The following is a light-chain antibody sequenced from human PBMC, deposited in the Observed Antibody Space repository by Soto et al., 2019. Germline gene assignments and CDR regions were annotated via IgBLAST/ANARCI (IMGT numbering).Light chain of an antibody. CDR3: QQYDSSPRT. V-gene: IGKV3-20*01. J-gene: IGKJ1*01. CDR2: RTS. CDR1: QSVSSSY. Sequence: EMLLTQSPGTLSLSPGERATLSCRASQSVSSSYLAWYQQKPGQAPRLLIYRTSNRATGIPDRFSGSGSGTDFTLTISRLEPEDFAVYWCQQYDSSPRTFGQGTKVDIK.